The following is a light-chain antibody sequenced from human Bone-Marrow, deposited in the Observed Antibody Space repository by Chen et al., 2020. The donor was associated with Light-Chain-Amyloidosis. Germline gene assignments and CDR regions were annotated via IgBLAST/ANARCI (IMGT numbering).Light chain of an antibody. CDR1: SGSIATNY. CDR2: EDD. J-gene: IGLJ3*02. Sequence: NFMLTQPHSVSESPGKTVIISCTSSSGSIATNYVQWYQQRPGSSPTTVLYEDDQRPSGVPARFSGAIDRSSNSASLTISGLKTEDEADYYCQSYQGSSQGVFGGGTKLTVL. V-gene: IGLV6-57*01. CDR3: QSYQGSSQGV.